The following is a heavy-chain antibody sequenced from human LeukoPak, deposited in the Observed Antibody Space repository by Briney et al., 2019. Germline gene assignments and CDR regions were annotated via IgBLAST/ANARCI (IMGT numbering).Heavy chain of an antibody. Sequence: GGSLRLSCAASGFTFSSYGMHWVRQAPGKGLEWVAVISYDGSNKYYADSVKGRFTISRDNSKNPLYLQMNTLSAEDTAVYYCAKRAPRNAFDIWGQGTMVTVSS. CDR1: GFTFSSYG. CDR3: AKRAPRNAFDI. V-gene: IGHV3-30*18. CDR2: ISYDGSNK. J-gene: IGHJ3*02.